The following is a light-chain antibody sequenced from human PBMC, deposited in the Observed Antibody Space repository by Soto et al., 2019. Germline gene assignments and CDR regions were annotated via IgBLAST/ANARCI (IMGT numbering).Light chain of an antibody. Sequence: QSVLTQPASVSGSPGQSITISCTGTSSDVCGYNYVSWYQQHPGKAPKLMIYDVSNRPSGVSNRFSGSKSGNTASLTISGLQAEDEADYHCSSYTSSSTPPYVFGTGTKVTVL. CDR2: DVS. V-gene: IGLV2-14*01. J-gene: IGLJ1*01. CDR1: SSDVCGYNY. CDR3: SSYTSSSTPPYV.